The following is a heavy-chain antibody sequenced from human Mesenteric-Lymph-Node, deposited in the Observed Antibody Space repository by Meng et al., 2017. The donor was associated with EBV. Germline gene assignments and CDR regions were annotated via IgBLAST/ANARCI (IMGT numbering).Heavy chain of an antibody. V-gene: IGHV4-34*01. J-gene: IGHJ4*02. Sequence: QVQRRGAGPGLLKPSETLSLTCAVYGGSFSGYYWSWIRQPPGKGLEWIGEINHSGSTNYNPSLKSRVTISVDTSKNQFSLKLSSVTAADTAVYYCARYSASSGYYNDWGQGTLVTVSS. D-gene: IGHD3-22*01. CDR3: ARYSASSGYYND. CDR2: INHSGST. CDR1: GGSFSGYY.